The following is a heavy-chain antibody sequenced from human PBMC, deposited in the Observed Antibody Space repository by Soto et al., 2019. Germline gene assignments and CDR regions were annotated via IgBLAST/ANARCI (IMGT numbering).Heavy chain of an antibody. CDR2: IDSTSTYI. CDR1: GFNFSDYC. J-gene: IGHJ6*02. D-gene: IGHD3-10*01. Sequence: GGSLRLSCSASGFNFSDYCINWVRQAPGKGLEWDSSIDSTSTYIHYADSLKGRFTISRDNTKNSLYLQMDGLRAEDTGVYYCAGELEVRGASSAAYHYYGMDAWGQGTTVTVSS. CDR3: AGELEVRGASSAAYHYYGMDA. V-gene: IGHV3-21*01.